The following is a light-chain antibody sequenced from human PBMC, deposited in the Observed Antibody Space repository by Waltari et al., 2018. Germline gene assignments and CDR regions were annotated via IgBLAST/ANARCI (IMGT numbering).Light chain of an antibody. J-gene: IGLJ2*01. CDR2: DAT. CDR1: RSDIGDYTF. CDR3: SSYTNSGTFVV. Sequence: QSALTQPASVSGSPGQLISISRTGHRSDIGDYTFVSWYQHHPGTVPNLLIYDATTRASGVSGRFSGSKSGNTASLSISGLRAEDEATYYCSSYTNSGTFVVFGGGTKLTVL. V-gene: IGLV2-14*03.